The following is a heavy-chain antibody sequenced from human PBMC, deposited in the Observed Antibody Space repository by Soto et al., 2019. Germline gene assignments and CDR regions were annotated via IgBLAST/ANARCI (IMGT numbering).Heavy chain of an antibody. CDR2: INHSGRV. D-gene: IGHD3-22*01. V-gene: IGHV4-34*01. Sequence: SETLSLTCAVYGGSFSGHSWTWIRQSPGKGLEWIGNINHSGRVNYSPSLKSRVTISLDTSKNQFSLTLSAVTAADTAMYYCSTRAYDTNGYYRFDPWGQGTLVTV. CDR3: STRAYDTNGYYRFDP. CDR1: GGSFSGHS. J-gene: IGHJ5*01.